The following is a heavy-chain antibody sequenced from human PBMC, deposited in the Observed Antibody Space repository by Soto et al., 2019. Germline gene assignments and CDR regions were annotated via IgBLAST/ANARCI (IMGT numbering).Heavy chain of an antibody. J-gene: IGHJ4*02. Sequence: GGSLRLSCAASGFTFSSYWMSWVRQAPGKGLEWVANIKQDGSEKYYVDSVKGRFTISRDNAKNSLYLQMNSLRAEDTAVYYCARVIERGIAVAGTFDYWGQGTLVTVSS. CDR1: GFTFSSYW. D-gene: IGHD6-19*01. CDR3: ARVIERGIAVAGTFDY. V-gene: IGHV3-7*05. CDR2: IKQDGSEK.